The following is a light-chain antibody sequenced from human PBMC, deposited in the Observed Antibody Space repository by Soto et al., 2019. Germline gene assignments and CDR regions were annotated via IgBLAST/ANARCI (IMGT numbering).Light chain of an antibody. J-gene: IGLJ1*01. V-gene: IGLV9-49*01. CDR1: SGYSNYK. CDR3: GADHGGGSNFVYV. CDR2: VGTGGIVG. Sequence: QSVLTQPPSASASLGASVTLTCTLSSGYSNYKVDWYQQSPGKGPRFGMRVGTGGIVGSKGDGIPDRFSVLGSGLNRYLTINNIQEEDESDYYCGADHGGGSNFVYVFGTGTKLTVL.